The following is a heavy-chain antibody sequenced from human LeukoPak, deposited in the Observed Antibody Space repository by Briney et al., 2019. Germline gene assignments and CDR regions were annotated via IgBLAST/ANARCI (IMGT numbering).Heavy chain of an antibody. Sequence: ASVKVSCKVSGYTLTELSMHWVRQAPGQGLEWMGWISAYNGNTNYAQKLQGRITMTTDTSTSTAYMELRSLRSDDTAVYYCARDPMVRGVTRPFDYWGQETLVTVFS. CDR1: GYTLTELS. V-gene: IGHV1-18*01. D-gene: IGHD3-10*01. J-gene: IGHJ4*02. CDR2: ISAYNGNT. CDR3: ARDPMVRGVTRPFDY.